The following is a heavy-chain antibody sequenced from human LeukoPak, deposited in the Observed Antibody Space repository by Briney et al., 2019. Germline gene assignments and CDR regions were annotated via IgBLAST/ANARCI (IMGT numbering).Heavy chain of an antibody. V-gene: IGHV3-30*02. J-gene: IGHJ5*02. CDR2: IRSDGNLQ. D-gene: IGHD2-2*02. Sequence: GGSLRLSCAASGFTFSSYAMHWVRQAPGKGLEWVAFIRSDGNLQYYADSVQGRFNLSRDNSKNTLSLQMNSLRPDDTAVYYCLKDQYPPTNWFDPWGQGTLVTVSS. CDR1: GFTFSSYA. CDR3: LKDQYPPTNWFDP.